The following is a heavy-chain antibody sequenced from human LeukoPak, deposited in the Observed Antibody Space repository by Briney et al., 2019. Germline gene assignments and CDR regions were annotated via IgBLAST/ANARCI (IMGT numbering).Heavy chain of an antibody. V-gene: IGHV3-9*01. CDR3: AKAGDDYGDHHFDY. D-gene: IGHD4-17*01. CDR2: ISWNSGSI. Sequence: PGRSLRLSCAASGFTFDDYAMHWVRQAPGKGLEWVSGISWNSGSIGYADSVKGRFTISRDNAKNSLHLQMNSLRAEDTALYYCAKAGDDYGDHHFDYWGQGTLVTVSS. J-gene: IGHJ4*02. CDR1: GFTFDDYA.